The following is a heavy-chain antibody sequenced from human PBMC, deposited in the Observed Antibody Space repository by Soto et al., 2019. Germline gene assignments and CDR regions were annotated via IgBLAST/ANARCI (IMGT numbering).Heavy chain of an antibody. V-gene: IGHV3-9*01. CDR3: AKPLGSRQLNRQKGYFDL. D-gene: IGHD1-1*01. CDR1: GFTFDDYA. J-gene: IGHJ2*01. Sequence: EVQLVESGGGLVQPGRSLRLSCAASGFTFDDYAMHWVRQAPGKGLEWVSGISWNSGSIGYADSVKGRFTISRDNAKNSLYLQMNSLRAEETALYYCAKPLGSRQLNRQKGYFDLWGRGTLVTVSS. CDR2: ISWNSGSI.